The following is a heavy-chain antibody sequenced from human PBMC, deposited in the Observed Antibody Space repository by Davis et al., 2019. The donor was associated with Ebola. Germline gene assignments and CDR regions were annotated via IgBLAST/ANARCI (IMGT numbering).Heavy chain of an antibody. Sequence: GESLNISCKGSGYSFTNYWINWVRQMPGKRLEWMGRIDPSDSYTRYSPSFQGHVTISADKSISTAYLQWSSLKASDTAMYYCVRHLAVAGDGAYWGQGTLVTVSS. J-gene: IGHJ4*02. V-gene: IGHV5-10-1*01. CDR2: IDPSDSYT. D-gene: IGHD6-19*01. CDR3: VRHLAVAGDGAY. CDR1: GYSFTNYW.